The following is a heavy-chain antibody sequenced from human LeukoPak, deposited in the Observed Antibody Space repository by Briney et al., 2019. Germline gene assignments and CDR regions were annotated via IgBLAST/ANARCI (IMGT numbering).Heavy chain of an antibody. J-gene: IGHJ4*02. CDR3: AIGYCSSTSCYADAEIDY. D-gene: IGHD2-2*01. V-gene: IGHV1-69*06. Sequence: SVKVSCKASGGTFSSYAISWVRPAPGQGLEWMGGIIPIFGTANYAQKFQGRVTITADKSTSTAYMELSSLRSEDTAVYYCAIGYCSSTSCYADAEIDYWGQGTLVTVSS. CDR2: IIPIFGTA. CDR1: GGTFSSYA.